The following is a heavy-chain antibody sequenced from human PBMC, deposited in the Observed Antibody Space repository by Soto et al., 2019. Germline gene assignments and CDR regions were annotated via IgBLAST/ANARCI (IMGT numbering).Heavy chain of an antibody. CDR2: IYYSGST. Sequence: SETLSLTCTVSGGSISSYYWSWIRQPPGKGLEWIGYIYYSGSTNYNPSLKSRVTISVDTSKNQSSLKLSSVTAADTAVYYCASSGPSSTAAQPPLYYYYGMDVWGQGTTVTVSS. CDR1: GGSISSYY. J-gene: IGHJ6*02. D-gene: IGHD6-13*01. V-gene: IGHV4-59*01. CDR3: ASSGPSSTAAQPPLYYYYGMDV.